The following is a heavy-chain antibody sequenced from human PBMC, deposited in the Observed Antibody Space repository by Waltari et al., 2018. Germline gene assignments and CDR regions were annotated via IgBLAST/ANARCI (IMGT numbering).Heavy chain of an antibody. D-gene: IGHD2-15*01. Sequence: EVQLVESGGGLVKPGGSLGLSCAASGFPFSGSSMTWVRQAPGKGLEWVSSISSSSSYIYYADSVKGRFTISRDNAKNSLYLQMNSLRAEDTAVYYCARDALSLTASNITPPYWGQGTLVTVSS. J-gene: IGHJ4*02. CDR3: ARDALSLTASNITPPY. CDR2: ISSSSSYI. CDR1: GFPFSGSS. V-gene: IGHV3-21*01.